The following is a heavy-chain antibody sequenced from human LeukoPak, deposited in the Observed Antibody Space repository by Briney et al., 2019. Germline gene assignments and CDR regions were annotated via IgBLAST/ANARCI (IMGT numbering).Heavy chain of an antibody. J-gene: IGHJ3*02. V-gene: IGHV1-18*01. CDR1: GYTFTSYG. D-gene: IGHD4-23*01. CDR2: ISAYNGNT. Sequence: GASAKVSCKASGYTFTSYGISWVRQAPGQGLEWMGWISAYNGNTNYAQKLQGRVTMTTDTSTSTAYMELRSLRSDDTAVYYCARHYGGNPLDAFDIWGQGTMVTVSS. CDR3: ARHYGGNPLDAFDI.